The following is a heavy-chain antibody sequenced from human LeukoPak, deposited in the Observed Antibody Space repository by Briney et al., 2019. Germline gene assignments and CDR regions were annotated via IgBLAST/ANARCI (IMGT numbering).Heavy chain of an antibody. V-gene: IGHV4-34*01. J-gene: IGHJ4*02. D-gene: IGHD6-19*01. CDR2: INHSGST. CDR3: ARLGAFIAVAGTH. CDR1: GGSFSGYY. Sequence: PSETLSLTCAVYGGSFSGYYWSWIRQPPGKGLEWIGEINHSGSTNYNPSLKSRVTISVDTSKNQFSLKLSSVTAADTAVYYCARLGAFIAVAGTHWGQGTLVTVSS.